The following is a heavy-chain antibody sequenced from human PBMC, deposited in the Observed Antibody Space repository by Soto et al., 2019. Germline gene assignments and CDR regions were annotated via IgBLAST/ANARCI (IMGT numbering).Heavy chain of an antibody. J-gene: IGHJ4*02. CDR1: GFTFSSYW. V-gene: IGHV3-7*04. CDR3: ARKNYLLFGESLCDY. CDR2: INQDGSEK. Sequence: EVQLVESGGGLVQPGGSLRLSCAASGFTFSSYWMSWVRQAPGKGLEWVANINQDGSEKYYVDAVKGRFTISRDNAKNSLYRQMNRLRDEVGAVSYCARKNYLLFGESLCDYWGQGTLVTVSS. D-gene: IGHD3-10*01.